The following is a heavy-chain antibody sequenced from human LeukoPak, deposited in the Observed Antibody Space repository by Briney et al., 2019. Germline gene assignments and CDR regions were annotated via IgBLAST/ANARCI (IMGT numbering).Heavy chain of an antibody. CDR1: GFTFSSYW. D-gene: IGHD3-22*01. Sequence: GGSLRLSCAASGFTFSSYWMSWVRQAPGKGLEWVAVISYDGSNKYYADSVKGRFTISRDNSKNTLYLQMNSLRAEDTAVYYCARSRVVATPGPSWGQGTLVAVSS. CDR2: ISYDGSNK. V-gene: IGHV3-30*03. CDR3: ARSRVVATPGPS. J-gene: IGHJ4*02.